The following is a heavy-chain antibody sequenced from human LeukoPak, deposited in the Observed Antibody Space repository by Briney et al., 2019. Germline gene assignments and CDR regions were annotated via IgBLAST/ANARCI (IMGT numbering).Heavy chain of an antibody. CDR1: GGSINTYY. D-gene: IGHD3-3*01. V-gene: IGHV4-4*09. CDR3: AKHDTVFGAAHFYMDV. J-gene: IGHJ6*03. Sequence: SETLSLTCAVSGGSINTYYWSWIQQPPGKGLEWVGYIYSTGNTNYNPSLKGRVTISLDTSKNQFSLNLSSVTAADTAVYYCAKHDTVFGAAHFYMDVWGKGTTVTVSS. CDR2: IYSTGNT.